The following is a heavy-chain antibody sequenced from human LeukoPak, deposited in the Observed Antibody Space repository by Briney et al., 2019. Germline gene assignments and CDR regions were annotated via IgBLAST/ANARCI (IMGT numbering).Heavy chain of an antibody. CDR2: IRFDGSNK. Sequence: GGSLRLSCAASGFTFSSYAMHWVRQAPGKGLEWVAFIRFDGSNKYYADSVKGRFTISRDNSKNTLYLQMNSLRAEDTAVYYCARSASSWRYFDYWGQGTLVTVSS. D-gene: IGHD3-3*01. CDR1: GFTFSSYA. J-gene: IGHJ4*02. CDR3: ARSASSWRYFDY. V-gene: IGHV3-30*02.